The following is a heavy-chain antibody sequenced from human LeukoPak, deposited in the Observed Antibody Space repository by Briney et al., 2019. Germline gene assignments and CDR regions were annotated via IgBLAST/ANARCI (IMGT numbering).Heavy chain of an antibody. Sequence: SETLSLTCTVSGGPISSSSYYWGWIRQPPGKGLEWIGSIYYSGSTYYNPSLKSRVTISVDTSKNQFSLKLSSVTAADTAVYYCARDPGSGWYPYYFDYWGQGTLVTVSS. J-gene: IGHJ4*02. V-gene: IGHV4-39*07. D-gene: IGHD6-19*01. CDR1: GGPISSSSYY. CDR2: IYYSGST. CDR3: ARDPGSGWYPYYFDY.